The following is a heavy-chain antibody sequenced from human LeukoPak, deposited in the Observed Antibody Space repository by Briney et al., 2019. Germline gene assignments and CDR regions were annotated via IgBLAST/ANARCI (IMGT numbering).Heavy chain of an antibody. CDR2: IYYSGST. CDR1: GGSISSYY. V-gene: IGHV4-59*12. CDR3: ARGVFVAAGYYYYGMDV. J-gene: IGHJ6*02. D-gene: IGHD6-13*01. Sequence: SETLSLTCTVSGGSISSYYWSWIRQPPGKGLEWIGYIYYSGSTNYNPSLKSRVTISVDTSKNQFSLKLSSVTAADTAVYYCARGVFVAAGYYYYGMDVWGQGTTVTVSS.